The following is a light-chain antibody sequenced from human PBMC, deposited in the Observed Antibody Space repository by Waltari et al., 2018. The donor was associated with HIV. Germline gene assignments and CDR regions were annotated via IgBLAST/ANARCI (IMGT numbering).Light chain of an antibody. CDR3: QSYDSSLSGWV. CDR1: SSNIGAGYD. Sequence: QSVLTQPPSVSGAPGQRVTISCTGRSSNIGAGYDVHWYQQLPGTAPKLLIFGNNNRPSGVPDLVSGSKSGTSASLAITGLQAEDEADYYCQSYDSSLSGWVFGGGTKLTVL. CDR2: GNN. V-gene: IGLV1-40*01. J-gene: IGLJ3*02.